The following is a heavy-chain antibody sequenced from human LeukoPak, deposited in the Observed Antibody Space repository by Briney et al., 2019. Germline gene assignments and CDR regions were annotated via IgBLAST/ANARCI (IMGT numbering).Heavy chain of an antibody. CDR1: GGSFSGYY. J-gene: IGHJ6*03. V-gene: IGHV4-34*01. D-gene: IGHD3-10*01. Sequence: SETLSLTCAVYGGSFSGYYWSWIRQPPGKGLEWIGEINHSGSTNYNPSLKSRVTISVDTSKNQFSLKLSSVTAADTAVYYCARCITMVRGVKYYYYMDVWGKGITVTVSS. CDR3: ARCITMVRGVKYYYYMDV. CDR2: INHSGST.